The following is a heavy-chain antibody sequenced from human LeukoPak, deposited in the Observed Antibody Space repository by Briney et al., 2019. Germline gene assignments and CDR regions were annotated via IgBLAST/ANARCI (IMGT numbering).Heavy chain of an antibody. CDR1: GGSISSGGYY. D-gene: IGHD5-12*01. Sequence: PSETLSLTCTVSGGSISSGGYYWSWIRQHPGKGLEWIGYIYYSGSTYYNPSLKSRVTISVDTSKNQFSLKLSSVTAADTAVCYCARVDRGYSGYDLGYFDYWGQGTLVTVSS. V-gene: IGHV4-31*03. CDR3: ARVDRGYSGYDLGYFDY. CDR2: IYYSGST. J-gene: IGHJ4*02.